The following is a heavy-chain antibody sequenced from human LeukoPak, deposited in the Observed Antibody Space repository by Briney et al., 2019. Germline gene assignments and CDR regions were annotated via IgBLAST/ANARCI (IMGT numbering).Heavy chain of an antibody. Sequence: GGSLRLSCAASGFAFSSYGMHWVRQAPGKGLDWVALISYDGSDKYYADSVKGRFTISRDNSKNTLYVQMNSLRAEDTAVYYCAKDSEYGSGWNSFVWGQGTLVTVSS. CDR1: GFAFSSYG. CDR3: AKDSEYGSGWNSFV. CDR2: ISYDGSDK. J-gene: IGHJ4*02. D-gene: IGHD6-19*01. V-gene: IGHV3-30*18.